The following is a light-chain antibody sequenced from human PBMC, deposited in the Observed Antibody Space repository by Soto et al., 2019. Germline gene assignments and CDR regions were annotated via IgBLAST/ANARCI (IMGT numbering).Light chain of an antibody. J-gene: IGKJ3*01. CDR1: QSISSY. CDR2: ATY. V-gene: IGKV1-39*01. Sequence: DIQMTQSPLSLSASVGDRVTITCRASQSISSYLNWYQQKPGKAPKSLIYATYNLQSGVPSRFGGSGSGTDFTLTISSLQPEDFATYYCQQTYSAPFTFGPGTKVDIK. CDR3: QQTYSAPFT.